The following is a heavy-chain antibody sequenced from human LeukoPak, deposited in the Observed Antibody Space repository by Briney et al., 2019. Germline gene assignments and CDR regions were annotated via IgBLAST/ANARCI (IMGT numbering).Heavy chain of an antibody. D-gene: IGHD3-3*01. CDR3: ARDFWSGYYTED. Sequence: GGSLRLSCELSGLTFSTYAMNWVRQAPGKGLEGFSYISGSSSGSTSITQYADSVKGRFTISRDNAKNSLHLQMDSLSAEDTAVYYCARDFWSGYYTEDWGQGALVIVSS. CDR2: ISGSSSGSTSIT. V-gene: IGHV3-48*04. J-gene: IGHJ4*02. CDR1: GLTFSTYA.